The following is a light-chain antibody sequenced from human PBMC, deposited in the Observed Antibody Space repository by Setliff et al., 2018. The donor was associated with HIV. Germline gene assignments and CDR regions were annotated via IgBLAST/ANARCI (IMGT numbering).Light chain of an antibody. CDR1: SSDVGGYNY. CDR3: SSYAGSNKGV. Sequence: QSALTQPASVSGSPGQSITISCTGTSSDVGGYNYVSWYQQHPGKAPKLMIYDVSNRPSGVSNRFSGSKSDNTASLTISGLQAEDEADYYCSSYAGSNKGVFGTGTKVTVL. CDR2: DVS. J-gene: IGLJ1*01. V-gene: IGLV2-14*03.